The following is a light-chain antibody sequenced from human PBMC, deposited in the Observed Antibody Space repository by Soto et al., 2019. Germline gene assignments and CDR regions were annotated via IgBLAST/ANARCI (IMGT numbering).Light chain of an antibody. CDR1: QGISSY. J-gene: IGKJ1*01. V-gene: IGKV1-9*01. CDR2: AAY. Sequence: DIQLTQSPSFLSASVGYRVTITGRASQGISSYLAWYQQKPGKAPELLIYAAYTLQSGVPSRFSGSGSGTEFTLTISSLQPEDFATYYCQQLNSYTRTFGQGTKVDI. CDR3: QQLNSYTRT.